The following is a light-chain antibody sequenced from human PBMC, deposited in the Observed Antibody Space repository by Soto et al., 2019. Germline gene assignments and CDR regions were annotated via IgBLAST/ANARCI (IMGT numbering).Light chain of an antibody. CDR3: HKYNGAPWT. Sequence: DNQMTQSPSSLSASVGDRVTITCRASQGFSNYLAWYQQKPGKAPKLLIYAASTFQSRVPFRFSGSVSGTDFTLTISGLQPEDVATDYGHKYNGAPWTFGQGTKVEVK. CDR2: AAS. CDR1: QGFSNY. V-gene: IGKV1-27*01. J-gene: IGKJ1*01.